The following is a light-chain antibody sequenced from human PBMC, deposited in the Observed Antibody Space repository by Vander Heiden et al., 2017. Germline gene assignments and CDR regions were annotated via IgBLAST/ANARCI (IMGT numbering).Light chain of an antibody. CDR2: GKN. CDR3: NSRDSSGNLWV. Sequence: SSELPPDPAVSVALGQTVRITCQGDSLRSYYASWYQQKPGQAPVLVIYGKNNRPSGIPDRFSGSSSGNTASLTITGAQAEDEADYYCNSRDSSGNLWVFGGGTKLTVL. V-gene: IGLV3-19*01. CDR1: SLRSYY. J-gene: IGLJ3*02.